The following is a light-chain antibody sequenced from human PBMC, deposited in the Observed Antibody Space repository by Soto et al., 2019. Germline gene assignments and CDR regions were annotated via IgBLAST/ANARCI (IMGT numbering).Light chain of an antibody. Sequence: QSALTQPASVSGSPGQSITISCTGTSSDVVGYNYVSWYQQHPGKAPKLMIYDVSNRPSGVSDRFSGSKSGNTASLTISGLQAEDEADYYCSSYTSISTLVFGGGTKLTVL. V-gene: IGLV2-14*01. CDR2: DVS. CDR1: SSDVVGYNY. J-gene: IGLJ2*01. CDR3: SSYTSISTLV.